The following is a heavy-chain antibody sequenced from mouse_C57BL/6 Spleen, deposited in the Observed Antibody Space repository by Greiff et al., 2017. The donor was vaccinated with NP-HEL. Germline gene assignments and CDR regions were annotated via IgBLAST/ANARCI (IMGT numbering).Heavy chain of an antibody. V-gene: IGHV1-52*01. CDR3: ARSNYYGSSYEYFDV. J-gene: IGHJ1*03. D-gene: IGHD1-1*01. CDR2: IDPSDSET. Sequence: QVQLQQSGAELVRPGSSVKLSCKASGYTFTSYWMHWVKQRPIQGLEWIGNIDPSDSETHYNQKFKDKATLTVDKSSSTAYMQLSSLTSEDSAVYYCARSNYYGSSYEYFDVWGTGTTVTVSS. CDR1: GYTFTSYW.